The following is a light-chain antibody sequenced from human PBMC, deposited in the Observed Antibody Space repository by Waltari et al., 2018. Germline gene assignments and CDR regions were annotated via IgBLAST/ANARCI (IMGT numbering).Light chain of an antibody. J-gene: IGLJ3*02. Sequence: QLVLTQSPSASASLGASVKLTCTLSSGHNNYAIAWHQQQPEKGPRFLMKVDNDGSRTTGEGIPDRFSGSTSGAERYLTISSLQSEDEADYYCQTWDSGIWVFGGGTKLTVL. CDR3: QTWDSGIWV. CDR2: VDNDGSR. CDR1: SGHNNYA. V-gene: IGLV4-69*01.